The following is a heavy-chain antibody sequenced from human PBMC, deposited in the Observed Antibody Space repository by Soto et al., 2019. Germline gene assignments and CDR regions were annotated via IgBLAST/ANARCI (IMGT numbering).Heavy chain of an antibody. CDR2: IDNSGST. D-gene: IGHD3-10*02. CDR3: AGAVSDFDVRRYRTSYFDQ. J-gene: IGHJ4*02. V-gene: IGHV4-31*03. Sequence: SETLSLTCTVSGASVSTGVYYWTWIRQHPGKGLEWIGYIDNSGSTYYNPSLTGRVDISVDTSKNQFSLNLQSLTAADTAFYYCAGAVSDFDVRRYRTSYFDQWGQGILVTVAS. CDR1: GASVSTGVYY.